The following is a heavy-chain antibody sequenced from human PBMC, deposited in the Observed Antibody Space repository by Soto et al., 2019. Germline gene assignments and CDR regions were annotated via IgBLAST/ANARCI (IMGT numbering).Heavy chain of an antibody. CDR1: GGSISSGDYY. Sequence: KASETLSLTCTVSGGSISSGDYYWSWIRQPPGKGLEWIGYIYYSGSTYYNPSLKSRVTISVDTSKNQFSLKLSSVTAADTAVYYCARGNRYSYGYDAFDIWGQGTMVTVSS. CDR3: ARGNRYSYGYDAFDI. CDR2: IYYSGST. J-gene: IGHJ3*02. D-gene: IGHD5-18*01. V-gene: IGHV4-30-4*01.